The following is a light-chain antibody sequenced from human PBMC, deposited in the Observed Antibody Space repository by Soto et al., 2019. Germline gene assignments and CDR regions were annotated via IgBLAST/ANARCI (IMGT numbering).Light chain of an antibody. V-gene: IGKV3-20*01. Sequence: EIVLTQSPGTLSLSPGERATLSCRASQFVSSNSLAWYQQKRGQAPRLLIHDASSRATGIPDRFSGSGSGTDFTLTISRLEPEDFATYYCLQDYNYPWTFGQGTKVEIK. CDR2: DAS. CDR3: LQDYNYPWT. CDR1: QFVSSNS. J-gene: IGKJ1*01.